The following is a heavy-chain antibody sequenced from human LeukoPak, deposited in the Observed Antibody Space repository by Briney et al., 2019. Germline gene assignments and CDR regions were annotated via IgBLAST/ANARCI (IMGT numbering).Heavy chain of an antibody. CDR3: VSEGGAFDI. CDR1: GLTFDDYG. V-gene: IGHV3-20*04. D-gene: IGHD3-16*01. CDR2: INWNGDST. J-gene: IGHJ3*02. Sequence: GGSLRLSCAASGLTFDDYGMTWVRQAPGKGLEWVSGINWNGDSTGYADSVKGRFTISRDNSKNTLYLQMNSLRAEDTAVYYCVSEGGAFDIWGQGTMVTVSS.